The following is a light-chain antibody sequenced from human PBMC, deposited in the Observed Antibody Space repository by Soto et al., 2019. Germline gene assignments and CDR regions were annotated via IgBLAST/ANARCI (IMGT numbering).Light chain of an antibody. V-gene: IGKV1-5*03. CDR3: QEYNTHSRYT. J-gene: IGKJ2*01. Sequence: DIQMTQSPSTLSASVGDRVSITCRASQSISGWLAWYQQKPGKAPKLLIYKASSFESGVPSRFSGSGSGTEFTLTISSLQPDDFATYYCQEYNTHSRYTFGQGTKLEIK. CDR1: QSISGW. CDR2: KAS.